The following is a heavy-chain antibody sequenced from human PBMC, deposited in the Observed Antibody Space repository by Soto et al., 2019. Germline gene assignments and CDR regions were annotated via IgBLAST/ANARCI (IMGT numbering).Heavy chain of an antibody. Sequence: SETLSLTCTVSGGSISSGDYYWSWIRQPPGKGLEWIGYIYYSWSTYYNPSLKSRVTISVDTSKNQFSLKLSSVTAADTAVYYCARVGIVVVVAATLGGSAFDIWGQGTMVTVSS. CDR3: ARVGIVVVVAATLGGSAFDI. D-gene: IGHD2-15*01. J-gene: IGHJ3*02. CDR2: IYYSWST. CDR1: GGSISSGDYY. V-gene: IGHV4-30-4*01.